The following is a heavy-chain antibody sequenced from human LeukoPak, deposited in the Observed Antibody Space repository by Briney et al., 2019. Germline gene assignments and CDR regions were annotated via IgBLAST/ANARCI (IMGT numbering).Heavy chain of an antibody. J-gene: IGHJ1*01. V-gene: IGHV5-51*01. CDR3: ARRSPSAEYFQH. CDR1: GDRFTPYW. Sequence: GESLKISCEGSGDRFTPYWITWVRQKPGKGLEWMGIIYPGNSDTKYSPSFQGQITISADKSISTAYLQWTSLKASDTAVYYCARRSPSAEYFQHWGQGTLVTVSS. CDR2: IYPGNSDT.